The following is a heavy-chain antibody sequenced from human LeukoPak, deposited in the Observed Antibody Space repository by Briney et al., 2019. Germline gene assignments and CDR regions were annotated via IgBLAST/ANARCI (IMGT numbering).Heavy chain of an antibody. V-gene: IGHV3-15*01. CDR2: IKSNIEGGTA. CDR3: TTIRSHNCYSFDY. J-gene: IGHJ4*02. D-gene: IGHD1-1*01. Sequence: PGGSLRLSCEASGFTFSHAWMTWVRHAPGKGLELVGRIKSNIEGGTADFAAPVKGRFTISRDDSKNTLSLQMDSLKTEDTAVYYCTTIRSHNCYSFDYWGQGTPVTVSS. CDR1: GFTFSHAW.